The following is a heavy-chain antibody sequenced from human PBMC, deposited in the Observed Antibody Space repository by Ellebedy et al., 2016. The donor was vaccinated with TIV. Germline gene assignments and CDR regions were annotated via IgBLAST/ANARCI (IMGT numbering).Heavy chain of an antibody. CDR3: ARDMAPQQLFHGMDV. V-gene: IGHV3-74*01. Sequence: GESLKISCAASGFTFSNHWMHWVRHAPGKGLVWLSRINRDGSSANYADSVKGRFSISRDNSKNTLYLQMNSLRAEDTAVYYCARDMAPQQLFHGMDVWGQGTTVTVSS. J-gene: IGHJ6*02. D-gene: IGHD6-13*01. CDR1: GFTFSNHW. CDR2: INRDGSSA.